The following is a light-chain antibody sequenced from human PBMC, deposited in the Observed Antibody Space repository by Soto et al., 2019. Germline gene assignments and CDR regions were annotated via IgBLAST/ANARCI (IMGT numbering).Light chain of an antibody. Sequence: IVMTQSPSTLSVSPGERVTLSCRASQGIGITLAWYQQKPGQSPRLLFSGASMRASGVPVRFIGSGSGTDFTLTITRLEPEDFAVYYCQQYGGSPITFGLGTRLEI. CDR3: QQYGGSPIT. CDR1: QGIGIT. V-gene: IGKV3-20*01. CDR2: GAS. J-gene: IGKJ5*01.